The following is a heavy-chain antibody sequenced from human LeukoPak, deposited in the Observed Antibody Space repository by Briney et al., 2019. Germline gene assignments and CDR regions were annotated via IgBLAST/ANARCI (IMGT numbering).Heavy chain of an antibody. V-gene: IGHV3-23*01. CDR1: GFTLRSYD. Sequence: GGSLRLSCAASGFTLRSYDMSWVRQAPGEGGGGVSAISGSGAITYYADSVKGRFTISRDNSKNTLYLQMNSLRAEDTAVYYCAKKGIAARLAFDYWGQGTLVTVSS. CDR2: ISGSGAIT. J-gene: IGHJ4*02. CDR3: AKKGIAARLAFDY. D-gene: IGHD6-6*01.